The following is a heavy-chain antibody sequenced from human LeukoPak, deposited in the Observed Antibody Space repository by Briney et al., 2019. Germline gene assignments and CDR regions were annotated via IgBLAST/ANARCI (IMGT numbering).Heavy chain of an antibody. J-gene: IGHJ2*01. CDR3: ARDAGRTLDL. D-gene: IGHD1-7*01. Sequence: GGSLRLSCVASGFTFTDYFMSWVRQAPGKGLEWVANIKQDGSAKYCVDSVKGRFTISRDNTKNSLYQQMNSLRAEDTALYYCARDAGRTLDLWGRGTLVTVSS. CDR1: GFTFTDYF. V-gene: IGHV3-7*03. CDR2: IKQDGSAK.